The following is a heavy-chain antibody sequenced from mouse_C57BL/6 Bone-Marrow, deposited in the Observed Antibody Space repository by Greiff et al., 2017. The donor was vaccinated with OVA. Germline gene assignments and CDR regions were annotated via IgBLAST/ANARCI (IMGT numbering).Heavy chain of an antibody. CDR1: GYTFTSYG. CDR2: IYPRSGNT. V-gene: IGHV1-81*01. J-gene: IGHJ2*01. CDR3: AREKLGLDY. Sequence: LVESGAELARPGASVKLSCKASGYTFTSYGISWVKQRTGQGLEWIGEIYPRSGNTYYNEKFKGKATLTADKSSSTAYMELRSLTSEDSAVYFCAREKLGLDYWGQGTTLTVSS. D-gene: IGHD4-1*01.